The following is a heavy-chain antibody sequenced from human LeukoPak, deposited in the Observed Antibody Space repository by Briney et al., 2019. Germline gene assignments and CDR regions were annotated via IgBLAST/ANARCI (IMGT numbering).Heavy chain of an antibody. Sequence: GGSLRLSCAASGFTFSSYGMSWVRQAPGKGLEWVSAISGSGGSTYYADSVKGRFTISRDNAKNSLYLQMNSLRAEDTAVYYCARVGDYYGSGSYLPYWGQGTLVTVSS. CDR1: GFTFSSYG. D-gene: IGHD3-10*01. V-gene: IGHV3-23*01. CDR3: ARVGDYYGSGSYLPY. J-gene: IGHJ4*02. CDR2: ISGSGGST.